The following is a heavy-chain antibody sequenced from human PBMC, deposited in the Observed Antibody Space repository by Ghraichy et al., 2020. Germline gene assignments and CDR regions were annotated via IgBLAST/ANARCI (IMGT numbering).Heavy chain of an antibody. Sequence: GGSLRLSCAASGFTFSSYGMHWVRQAPGKGLEWVAFIRYDGSNKYYADSVKGRFTISRDNSKNTLYLQMNSLRAEDTAVYYCAKDGTEYYDSSGWRFDPWGQGTLVTVSS. V-gene: IGHV3-30*02. CDR3: AKDGTEYYDSSGWRFDP. J-gene: IGHJ5*02. D-gene: IGHD3-22*01. CDR1: GFTFSSYG. CDR2: IRYDGSNK.